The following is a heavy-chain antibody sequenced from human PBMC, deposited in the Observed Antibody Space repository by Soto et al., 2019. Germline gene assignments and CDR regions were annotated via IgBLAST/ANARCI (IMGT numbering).Heavy chain of an antibody. J-gene: IGHJ3*01. CDR1: GDSIINYY. V-gene: IGHV4-59*01. Sequence: SETLSLTCSVSGDSIINYYWSWIRQSPGKGLERIGYIYYSVSPTYNPSLKSRVTISADTSSNQFFLKLNSVTAADTAVYYCGRSHNWGGYAFDVWGQGTMVTVSS. CDR3: GRSHNWGGYAFDV. CDR2: IYYSVSP. D-gene: IGHD3-16*01.